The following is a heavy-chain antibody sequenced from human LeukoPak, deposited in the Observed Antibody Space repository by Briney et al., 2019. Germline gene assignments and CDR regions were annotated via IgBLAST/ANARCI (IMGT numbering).Heavy chain of an antibody. CDR3: ARDWDIIAAAMGDLDY. CDR1: GFTFTNYY. D-gene: IGHD6-13*01. Sequence: GASVKVSCKASGFTFTNYYMHWVRQAPGQGLEWMGLINPSGSSTNYAQKFRGRVTMTRDTSTSTVYMELSSLRSEDTAVYYCARDWDIIAAAMGDLDYWGQGTLVTVSS. J-gene: IGHJ4*02. CDR2: INPSGSST. V-gene: IGHV1-46*01.